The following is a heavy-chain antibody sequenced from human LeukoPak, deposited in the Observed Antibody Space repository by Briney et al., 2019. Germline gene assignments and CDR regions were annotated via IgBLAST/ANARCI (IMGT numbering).Heavy chain of an antibody. Sequence: GGSLRLSCAASGFTFSSYSMNWVRQAPGKGREWVSSISSMSSDIYYSESVKCRFTISRDNAKNSLYLQMNSLRAEDTAVYYCARTVGYWGQGTLVTVSS. D-gene: IGHD1-26*01. CDR2: ISSMSSDI. CDR1: GFTFSSYS. J-gene: IGHJ4*02. CDR3: ARTVGY. V-gene: IGHV3-21*01.